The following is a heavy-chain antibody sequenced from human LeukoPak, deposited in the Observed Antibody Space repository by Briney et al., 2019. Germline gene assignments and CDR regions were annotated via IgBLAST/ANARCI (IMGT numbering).Heavy chain of an antibody. CDR1: GYTFAGYY. CDR2: ISAYNGNT. D-gene: IGHD4/OR15-4a*01. CDR3: ARDDGLTPFDY. Sequence: ASVKVSCKASGYTFAGYYMHWVRQAPGQGLEWMGWISAYNGNTNYAQKLQGRVTMTTDTSTSTAYMELRSLRSDDTAVYYCARDDGLTPFDYWGQGTLVTVSS. J-gene: IGHJ4*02. V-gene: IGHV1-18*04.